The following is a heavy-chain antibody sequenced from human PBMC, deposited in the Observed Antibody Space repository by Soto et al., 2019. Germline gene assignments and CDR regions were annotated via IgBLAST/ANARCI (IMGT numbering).Heavy chain of an antibody. J-gene: IGHJ4*02. D-gene: IGHD6-19*01. V-gene: IGHV3-30-3*01. Sequence: QVQLVESGGGVVQPGRSLRLSCAASGFTFSSYAMHWVRQAPGKGLEWVAVISYDGSNKYYADSVKGRFTISRDNSKNTLDLQMNSLRAEDTAVYYCARGSSGIRDYWCQGTLVTVSS. CDR3: ARGSSGIRDY. CDR1: GFTFSSYA. CDR2: ISYDGSNK.